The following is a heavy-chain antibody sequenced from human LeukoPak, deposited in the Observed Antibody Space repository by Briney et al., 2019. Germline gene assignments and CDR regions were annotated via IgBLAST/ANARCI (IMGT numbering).Heavy chain of an antibody. J-gene: IGHJ4*02. CDR1: GHSFTSFW. CDR3: ARHFVGATPDFDY. V-gene: IGHV5-10-1*01. D-gene: IGHD1-26*01. Sequence: GESLKISCKGSGHSFTSFWISWVRQMPGKGLEWMGKIDPSDSDTNYSPSFQGHVTISVDKSISTAYLQWISPKASDTAMYYCARHFVGATPDFDYWGQGTLVTVSS. CDR2: IDPSDSDT.